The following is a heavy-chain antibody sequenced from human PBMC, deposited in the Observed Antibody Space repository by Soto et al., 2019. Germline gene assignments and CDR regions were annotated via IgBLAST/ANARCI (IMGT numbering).Heavy chain of an antibody. CDR3: ARESQSSGWSWFDY. V-gene: IGHV1-46*01. Sequence: QVQLVQSGAEVKKPGASVKVSCKASGYTFTNYYIHWVRQAPGQGLEWMGMINPSGGSTSSKRRFQCRVTLTRDTSTSTVYMELSSLRSEDTAVYYCARESQSSGWSWFDYWGQGTLVTVSS. J-gene: IGHJ4*02. CDR1: GYTFTNYY. D-gene: IGHD6-19*01. CDR2: INPSGGST.